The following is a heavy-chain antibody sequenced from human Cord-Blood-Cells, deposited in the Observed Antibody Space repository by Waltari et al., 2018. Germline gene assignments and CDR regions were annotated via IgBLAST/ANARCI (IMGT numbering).Heavy chain of an antibody. CDR3: ARVPPPPTGYYFDY. V-gene: IGHV3-48*03. Sequence: EVQLVESGGGLVQPGGSLRLSCAASGFTFSSYEMNWVRQAPGKGGEWFSYMSSSGSTIYYADSVKGRFTISRDNAKNSLYLQMNSLRAEDTAVYYCARVPPPPTGYYFDYWGQGTLVTVSS. J-gene: IGHJ4*02. CDR2: MSSSGSTI. CDR1: GFTFSSYE.